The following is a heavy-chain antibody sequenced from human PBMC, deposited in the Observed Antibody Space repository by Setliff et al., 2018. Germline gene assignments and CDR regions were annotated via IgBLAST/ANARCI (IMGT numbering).Heavy chain of an antibody. Sequence: PGGSLRLSCAVSGFTFSNAWMSWVRQAPGKGLEWVGRIKRITDSGTTDHAAPVKGRFTVSRDDSISTLYLQMNSLKTEDTAVYYCTTSPISSGWHSNFDYNMDVWGQGTTVTVSS. CDR2: IKRITDSGTT. J-gene: IGHJ6*02. D-gene: IGHD6-19*01. V-gene: IGHV3-15*01. CDR3: TTSPISSGWHSNFDYNMDV. CDR1: GFTFSNAW.